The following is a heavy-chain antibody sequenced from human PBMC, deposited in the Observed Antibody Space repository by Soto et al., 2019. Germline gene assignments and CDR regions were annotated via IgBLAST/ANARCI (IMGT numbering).Heavy chain of an antibody. V-gene: IGHV4-34*01. CDR3: AIIGFDY. CDR1: GGSFSGYS. J-gene: IGHJ4*02. CDR2: VNHSGST. Sequence: PSETLSLTCSVYGGSFSGYSWSWIRQPPGKGLEWIGEVNHSGSTNYNPSLKSRVTISVDTSKNQFSLKLTSVTAADTAVYYCAIIGFDYWGQGTLVTVSS.